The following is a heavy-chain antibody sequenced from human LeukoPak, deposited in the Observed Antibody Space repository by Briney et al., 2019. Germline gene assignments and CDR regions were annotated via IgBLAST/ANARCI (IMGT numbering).Heavy chain of an antibody. CDR3: AKDRAAADPQNSYYYYGMDV. CDR1: GFTFSSYG. J-gene: IGHJ6*02. D-gene: IGHD6-13*01. V-gene: IGHV3-30*18. Sequence: GRSLRLSCAASGFTFSSYGMHWVRQAPGKGLEWVAVISYDGSNKYYADSVKGRFTISRDNSKNTLYLQMNSLRAEDTAVYYCAKDRAAADPQNSYYYYGMDVWGQGTTVTVSS. CDR2: ISYDGSNK.